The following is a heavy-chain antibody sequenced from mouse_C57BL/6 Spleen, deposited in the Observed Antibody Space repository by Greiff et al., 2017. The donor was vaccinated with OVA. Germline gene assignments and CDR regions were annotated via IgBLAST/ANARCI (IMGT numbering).Heavy chain of an antibody. CDR2: ISSGSSTI. CDR1: GFTFSDYG. D-gene: IGHD2-4*01. V-gene: IGHV5-17*01. Sequence: EVKLVESGGGLVKPGGSLKLSCAASGFTFSDYGMHWVRQAPEKGLEWVAYISSGSSTIYYADTVKGRFTISRDNAKNTLFLQMTSLRSEDTAMYYCARGGLRTWYFDVWGTGTTVTVSS. J-gene: IGHJ1*03. CDR3: ARGGLRTWYFDV.